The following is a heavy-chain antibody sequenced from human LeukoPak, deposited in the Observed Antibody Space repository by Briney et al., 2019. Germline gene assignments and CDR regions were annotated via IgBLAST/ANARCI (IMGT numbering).Heavy chain of an antibody. V-gene: IGHV6-1*01. CDR3: VGCSGGSCHSGAFEI. CDR2: ANYRSKWYY. CDR1: GDSVSRNSAA. D-gene: IGHD2-15*01. J-gene: IGHJ3*02. Sequence: SQTLSLTRAISGDSVSRNSAAWNWIRQSPARGLEWLASANYRSKWYYDYAGSVKSRMSINTDTSKNQFTLQLNSVTPEDTAVYYCVGCSGGSCHSGAFEIWGQGTMVTVSS.